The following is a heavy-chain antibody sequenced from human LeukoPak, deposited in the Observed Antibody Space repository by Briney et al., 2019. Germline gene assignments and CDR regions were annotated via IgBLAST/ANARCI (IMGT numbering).Heavy chain of an antibody. D-gene: IGHD3-10*01. J-gene: IGHJ3*02. V-gene: IGHV1-69*06. CDR2: IIPIFGTA. CDR3: ARAGDYGSGSLAFDI. CDR1: GGTFSSYA. Sequence: SVKVSWKASGGTFSSYAISWVRQAPGQGLEWMGGIIPIFGTANYAQKFQGRVTITADKSTSTAYMELSSLRSEDTAVYYCARAGDYGSGSLAFDIWGQGTMVTVSS.